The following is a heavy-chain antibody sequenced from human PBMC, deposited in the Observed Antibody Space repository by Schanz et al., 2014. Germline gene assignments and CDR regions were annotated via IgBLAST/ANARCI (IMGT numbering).Heavy chain of an antibody. CDR2: ISYEGSKK. D-gene: IGHD6-13*01. V-gene: IGHV3-30*19. Sequence: QVQLVESGGGVVQPGRSLRLSCAASGFTFSAYGMHWVRQAPGKGLEWVAVISYEGSKKYYPDSVQGRFTISRDNSKNTVYLQMNSLRAEDTAMFYCARDMTIAPAWGQGTLVTVSS. J-gene: IGHJ5*02. CDR3: ARDMTIAPA. CDR1: GFTFSAYG.